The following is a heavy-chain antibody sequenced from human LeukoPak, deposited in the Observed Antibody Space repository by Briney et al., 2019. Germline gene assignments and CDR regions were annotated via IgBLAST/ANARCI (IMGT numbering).Heavy chain of an antibody. D-gene: IGHD5-24*01. J-gene: IGHJ4*02. V-gene: IGHV3-30*01. Sequence: GGSLRPSCAASGFTFSSYAMHWVRQASGKGLEWVAVISYDGSNKYYADSVKGRFTISRDNSKNTLYLQMNSLRAEDTAVYYCATHFEVATIGYWGQGTLVTVSS. CDR1: GFTFSSYA. CDR3: ATHFEVATIGY. CDR2: ISYDGSNK.